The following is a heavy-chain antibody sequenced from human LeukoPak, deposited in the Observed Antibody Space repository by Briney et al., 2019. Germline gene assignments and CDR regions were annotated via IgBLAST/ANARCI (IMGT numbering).Heavy chain of an antibody. J-gene: IGHJ4*02. CDR1: GFTFSSYG. D-gene: IGHD3-10*01. Sequence: GGSLRLSCAASGFTFSSYGVNWVRQAPGKGLDYVAYISDSSAIIYYGDSVKGRFTISRDNAKNSLYLQMNRLRDEDTAVYFCARANSLMFRGVITYFDSWGQGTPVTVSS. CDR3: ARANSLMFRGVITYFDS. CDR2: ISDSSAII. V-gene: IGHV3-48*02.